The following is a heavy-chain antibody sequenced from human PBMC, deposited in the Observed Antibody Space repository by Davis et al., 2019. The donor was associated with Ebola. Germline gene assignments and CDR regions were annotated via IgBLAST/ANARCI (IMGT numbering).Heavy chain of an antibody. D-gene: IGHD5-24*01. V-gene: IGHV4-59*01. J-gene: IGHJ6*02. CDR1: GGSMSPYY. CDR2: IYYSGST. CDR3: ARGEMATIYYYYGMDV. Sequence: MPSETLSLTCTVSGGSMSPYYWSWIRQPPGKGLEWIGYIYYSGSTNYNPSLRSRVTISLDTSKNQFSLKLSSVTAADTAVYYCARGEMATIYYYYGMDVWGQGTTVTVSS.